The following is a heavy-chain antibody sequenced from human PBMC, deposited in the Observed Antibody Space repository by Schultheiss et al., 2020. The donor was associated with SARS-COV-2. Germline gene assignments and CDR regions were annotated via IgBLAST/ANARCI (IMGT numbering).Heavy chain of an antibody. CDR3: TSTYGDYDSGAFDI. Sequence: GGSLRLSCAASGFTFSSYWMHWVRQAPGKGLVWVSRINSDGSSTSYADSVKGRFTISRDNAKNTLYLQMNSLKTEDTAVYYCTSTYGDYDSGAFDIWGQGTMVTVSS. CDR2: INSDGSST. V-gene: IGHV3-74*01. J-gene: IGHJ3*02. D-gene: IGHD4-17*01. CDR1: GFTFSSYW.